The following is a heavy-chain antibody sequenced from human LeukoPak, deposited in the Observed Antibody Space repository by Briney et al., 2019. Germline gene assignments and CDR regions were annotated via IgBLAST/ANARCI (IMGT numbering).Heavy chain of an antibody. D-gene: IGHD2-8*01. J-gene: IGHJ4*02. V-gene: IGHV3-48*01. CDR1: GFTFSSYS. CDR3: AKDVRRCNGGCI. CDR2: ISSSSNVI. Sequence: PGGSLRLSCAASGFTFSSYSMNWVRQAPGKGLEWVSYISSSSNVIYYADSVKGRFTISRDNAKNTLSLQMNSLRVEDTATYYCAKDVRRCNGGCIWGQGTLVTVSS.